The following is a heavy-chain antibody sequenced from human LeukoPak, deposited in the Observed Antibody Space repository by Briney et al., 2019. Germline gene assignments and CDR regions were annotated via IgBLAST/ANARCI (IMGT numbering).Heavy chain of an antibody. J-gene: IGHJ4*02. CDR2: TNSGGTNT. CDR3: AKQSYARSLGE. D-gene: IGHD3-16*01. Sequence: QPGGSLRLSCATSGFPFSDFSMTWVRQAPGKGLEWISATNSGGTNTYYAESVKGRFTISRDNSKNALYLQVSSLRVEDTAIYYCAKQSYARSLGEGGPGTLVTVSS. CDR1: GFPFSDFS. V-gene: IGHV3-23*01.